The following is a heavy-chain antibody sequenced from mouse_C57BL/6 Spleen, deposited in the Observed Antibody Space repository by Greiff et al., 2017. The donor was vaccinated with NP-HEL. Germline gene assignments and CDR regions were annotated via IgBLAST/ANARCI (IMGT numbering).Heavy chain of an antibody. J-gene: IGHJ2*01. Sequence: EVQLQQSGPGLVKPSQSLTLTCSVTGYSITSGYYWNWIRQFPGNQLEWMGYISYDGSNNYNPSLKNRISITRDNSKNQFFLKLNSVTTEDTATDYCARDGWDVYFDYWGQCTTLTVSS. D-gene: IGHD4-1*01. CDR2: ISYDGSN. CDR3: ARDGWDVYFDY. V-gene: IGHV3-6*01. CDR1: GYSITSGYY.